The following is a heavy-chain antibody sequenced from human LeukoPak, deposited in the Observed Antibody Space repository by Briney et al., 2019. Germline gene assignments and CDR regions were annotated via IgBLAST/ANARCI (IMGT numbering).Heavy chain of an antibody. CDR2: IWYDGSNK. V-gene: IGHV3-33*01. CDR3: ATLGDYGDYSFDY. CDR1: GFTFSSYG. Sequence: GGSLRLPCAASGFTFSSYGMPWFGQAPGKGLEWLAVIWYDGSNKYYADSVKGRFTISRDNSKNTLYLQMNSLRAEDTAVYYCATLGDYGDYSFDYWGQGTLVTVSS. J-gene: IGHJ4*02. D-gene: IGHD4-17*01.